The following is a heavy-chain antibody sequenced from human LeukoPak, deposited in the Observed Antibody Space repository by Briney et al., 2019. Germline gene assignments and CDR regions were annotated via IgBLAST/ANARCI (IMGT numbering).Heavy chain of an antibody. Sequence: ASVKVSCKASGCTFTSYGISWVRQAPGQGLEWMGWISAYNGNTNYAQKLQGRVTMTTDTSTSTAYMELRSLRSDDTAVYYCARDIRLRYFDWPSHWGQGTLVTVSS. V-gene: IGHV1-18*01. J-gene: IGHJ4*02. D-gene: IGHD3-9*01. CDR3: ARDIRLRYFDWPSH. CDR1: GCTFTSYG. CDR2: ISAYNGNT.